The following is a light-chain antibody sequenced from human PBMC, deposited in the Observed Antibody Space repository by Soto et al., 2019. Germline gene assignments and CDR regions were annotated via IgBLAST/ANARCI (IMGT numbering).Light chain of an antibody. V-gene: IGKV1-27*01. CDR3: QKFNSVPHT. Sequence: DIQMTQSPSSLSASIGDRVTITCRASQGISSYLAWYQQKPGKVPKLLIYAASTLQSGVPSRFSGSGSGTDFTLTISSLQHEDVATYYCQKFNSVPHTFGQGTKLEIK. J-gene: IGKJ2*01. CDR2: AAS. CDR1: QGISSY.